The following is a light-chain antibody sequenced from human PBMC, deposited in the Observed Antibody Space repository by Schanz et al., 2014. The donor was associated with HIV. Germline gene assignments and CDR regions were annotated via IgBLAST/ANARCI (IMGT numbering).Light chain of an antibody. V-gene: IGLV2-14*03. Sequence: QSALTQPASVSGSPGQSITISCTGTRSDVGAHNYVSWYQQHPGKAPKLMIYDVSNRPSGVSNRFSGSKSGNTASLTISGLQAEDEADYYCCSYAGSSTWVFGGGTKLTVL. CDR2: DVS. J-gene: IGLJ3*02. CDR3: CSYAGSSTWV. CDR1: RSDVGAHNY.